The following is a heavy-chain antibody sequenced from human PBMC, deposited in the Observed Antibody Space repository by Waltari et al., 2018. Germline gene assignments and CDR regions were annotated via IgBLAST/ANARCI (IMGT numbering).Heavy chain of an antibody. D-gene: IGHD2-15*01. V-gene: IGHV4-34*01. Sequence: QVQLQQWGAGLLKPSETLSLTCAVYGGSFSGYYWSWIRQPPGKGLEWIGESNHSGSTNYNPSLKSRVTISVDTSKNQFSLKLSSVTAADTAVYYCARGSGGYYYYYYYMDVWGKGTTVTVSS. CDR1: GGSFSGYY. CDR2: SNHSGST. CDR3: ARGSGGYYYYYYYMDV. J-gene: IGHJ6*03.